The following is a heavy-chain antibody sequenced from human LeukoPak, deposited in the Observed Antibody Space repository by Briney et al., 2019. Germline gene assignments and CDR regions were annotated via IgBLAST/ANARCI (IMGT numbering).Heavy chain of an antibody. D-gene: IGHD1-26*01. CDR2: ISGYNGNT. J-gene: IGHJ4*02. CDR1: GYTFTSYG. V-gene: IGHV1-18*01. CDR3: ARDLPYGSSDRIPFDY. Sequence: ASVKVSCKASGYTFTSYGLSWVRQAPGQGLEWMGWISGYNGNTNHAQKFQGRLTTTTDTSTSTAYMELKSLRSDGTAVYYCARDLPYGSSDRIPFDYWGQGTLVTVSS.